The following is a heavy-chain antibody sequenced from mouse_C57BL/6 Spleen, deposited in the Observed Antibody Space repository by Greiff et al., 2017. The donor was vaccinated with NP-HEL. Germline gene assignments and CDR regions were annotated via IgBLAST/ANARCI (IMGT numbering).Heavy chain of an antibody. Sequence: QVHVKQSGAELVKPGASVKISCKASGYAFSSYWMNWVKQRPGKGLEWIGQIYPGDGDTNYNGKFKGKATLTADKSSSTAYMQLSSLTSEDSAVYYCARWRGILSGIDVWGTGTTVTVSS. V-gene: IGHV1-80*01. J-gene: IGHJ1*03. CDR3: ARWRGILSGIDV. CDR2: IYPGDGDT. CDR1: GYAFSSYW.